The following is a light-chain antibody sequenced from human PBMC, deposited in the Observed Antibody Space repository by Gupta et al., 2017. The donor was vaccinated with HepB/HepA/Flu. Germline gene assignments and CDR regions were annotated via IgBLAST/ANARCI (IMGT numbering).Light chain of an antibody. Sequence: QSVLPPPSSSAGTPGQGVAIPSSGSSFNVGNNPVNWYQQLPGTAPKLLIYSNNRRPSGVPDLFSGSKSGTSASLAISGLQSDEEAYYYCAAWDGSINVLAFGGGTKLTVL. J-gene: IGLJ2*01. CDR2: SNN. CDR1: SFNVGNNP. V-gene: IGLV1-44*01. CDR3: AAWDGSINVLA.